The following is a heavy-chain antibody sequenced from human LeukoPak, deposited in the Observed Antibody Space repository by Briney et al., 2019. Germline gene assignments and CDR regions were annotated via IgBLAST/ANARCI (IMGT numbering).Heavy chain of an antibody. J-gene: IGHJ5*02. Sequence: SVKVSCKASGYTFTGYNIHWVRQAPGQGLEWMGGIIPIFGTANYAQKFQGRVTITTDESTSTAYMELSSLRSEDTAVYYCARDQPDIVVVPGGGWFDPWGQGTLVTVSS. CDR2: IIPIFGTA. CDR1: GYTFTGYN. D-gene: IGHD2-2*01. CDR3: ARDQPDIVVVPGGGWFDP. V-gene: IGHV1-69*05.